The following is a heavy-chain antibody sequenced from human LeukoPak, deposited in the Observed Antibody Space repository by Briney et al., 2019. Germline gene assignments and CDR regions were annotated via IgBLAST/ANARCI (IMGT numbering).Heavy chain of an antibody. CDR1: GFTFSSYA. CDR2: IWYDGSNK. Sequence: GGSLRLSCAASGFTFSSYAMSWVRQAPGKGLEGVAVIWYDGSNKYYADSVKGRFTISRDNSKNTLYLQMNSLRAEDTAVYYCARVGGYPPYYYYGMDVWGQGTTVTVSS. J-gene: IGHJ6*02. V-gene: IGHV3-33*08. D-gene: IGHD1-26*01. CDR3: ARVGGYPPYYYYGMDV.